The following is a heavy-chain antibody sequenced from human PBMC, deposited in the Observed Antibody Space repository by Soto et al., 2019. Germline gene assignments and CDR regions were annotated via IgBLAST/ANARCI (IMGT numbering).Heavy chain of an antibody. Sequence: QVQLVQSGAEVKKPGASVKVSCKASGYTFTSYVMHWVRQAPGQRPEWMGWINAGNGNTKYSQKFQGRVTMTRDTSARIIYMELSSLRAEGTAVYYCALGGDWIGDICNARSFDYWGQGTLVTVSS. D-gene: IGHD2-15*01. V-gene: IGHV1-3*01. J-gene: IGHJ4*02. CDR3: ALGGDWIGDICNARSFDY. CDR2: INAGNGNT. CDR1: GYTFTSYV.